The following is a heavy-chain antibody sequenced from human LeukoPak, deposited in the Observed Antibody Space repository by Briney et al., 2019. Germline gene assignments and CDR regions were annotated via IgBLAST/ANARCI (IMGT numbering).Heavy chain of an antibody. CDR3: AREEYYYDSSGYYSPPFDY. D-gene: IGHD3-22*01. Sequence: GASVKVSCKASGYTFTSYGISWVRQAPGQGLEWMGWISAYNGNTNYAQKLQGRVTMTTDTSTSTAYMELRSLRSDDTAVYYCAREEYYYDSSGYYSPPFDYWGQGTLVTVSS. V-gene: IGHV1-18*01. CDR2: ISAYNGNT. CDR1: GYTFTSYG. J-gene: IGHJ4*02.